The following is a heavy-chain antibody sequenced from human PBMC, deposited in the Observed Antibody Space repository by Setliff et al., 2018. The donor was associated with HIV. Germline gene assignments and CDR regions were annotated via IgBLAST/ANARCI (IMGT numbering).Heavy chain of an antibody. CDR2: IYWDDDK. Sequence: SGPTLVNPTQTLTLTCTFSGFSLSTSGVGVGWIRQPPGKALEWLAFIYWDDDKRYRPSLKSRITITRDTSKNQVVLTMTNMDPVDTGTYYCVRHVRYDYWSGLDYWGQGTLVTVSS. J-gene: IGHJ4*02. D-gene: IGHD3-3*01. V-gene: IGHV2-5*04. CDR1: GFSLSTSGVG. CDR3: VRHVRYDYWSGLDY.